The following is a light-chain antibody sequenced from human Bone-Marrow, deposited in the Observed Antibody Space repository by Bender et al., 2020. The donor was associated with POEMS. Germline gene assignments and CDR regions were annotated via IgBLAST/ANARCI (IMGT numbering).Light chain of an antibody. CDR3: QSYDNSLGGWV. Sequence: QSVLTQPPSLSAAPGHKVTISCSGSNSNIGSNYVSWYYQVPGTAPKLLIYGYNNRPSGVPDRFSGSKSGTSASLAITGLQAEDEADYYCQSYDNSLGGWVFGGGTKLTVL. CDR1: NSNIGSNY. V-gene: IGLV1-40*02. CDR2: GYN. J-gene: IGLJ3*02.